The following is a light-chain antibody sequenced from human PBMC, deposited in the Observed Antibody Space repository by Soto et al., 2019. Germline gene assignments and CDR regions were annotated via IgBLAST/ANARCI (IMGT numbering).Light chain of an antibody. Sequence: QSALTQPASVSGSPGQSITISCTVTSSDVGGYNYVSWYQQHPGKAPKLMIYEVSNRPSGVSNRFSGSKSGNTASLTISGLQAEDEADYYCSSYTSSSTYVFGTGTKGTVL. CDR3: SSYTSSSTYV. CDR1: SSDVGGYNY. CDR2: EVS. J-gene: IGLJ1*01. V-gene: IGLV2-14*01.